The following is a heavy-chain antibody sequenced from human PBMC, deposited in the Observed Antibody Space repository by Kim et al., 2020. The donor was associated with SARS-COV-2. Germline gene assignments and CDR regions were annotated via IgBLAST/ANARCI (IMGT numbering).Heavy chain of an antibody. V-gene: IGHV3-11*06. Sequence: GGSLRLSCAASGFTFSDYYMSWIRQAPGKGLEWVSYISSSSSYTNYADSVKGRFTISRDNAKNSLYLQMNSLRAEDTAVYYCARDMRGALGYGDYYYYYGMDVWGQGTTVTVSS. J-gene: IGHJ6*02. D-gene: IGHD4-17*01. CDR1: GFTFSDYY. CDR2: ISSSSSYT. CDR3: ARDMRGALGYGDYYYYYGMDV.